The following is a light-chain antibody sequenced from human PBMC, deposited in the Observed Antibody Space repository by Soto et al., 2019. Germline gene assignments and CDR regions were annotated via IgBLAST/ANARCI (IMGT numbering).Light chain of an antibody. Sequence: QTVVTQAPSLTVSPGGTVTLTCASSTGAVTGAYYANWFQQKPGQAPRALIYSTANNHSWSPARFSGSLLGGKAALTLSGVQHEDEAEYYCLLYFGDTWVFGGGTKLTVL. J-gene: IGLJ3*02. CDR3: LLYFGDTWV. CDR2: STA. CDR1: TGAVTGAYY. V-gene: IGLV7-43*01.